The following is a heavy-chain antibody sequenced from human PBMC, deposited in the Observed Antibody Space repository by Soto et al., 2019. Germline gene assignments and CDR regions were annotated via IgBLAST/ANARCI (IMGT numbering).Heavy chain of an antibody. CDR3: ASLWVADSGKNGMDV. CDR1: GYTFTSYY. Sequence: ASVKVSCKASGYTFTSYYMHWVRQAPGQGLEWMGIINPSGGSTSYAQKFQGRVTMTRDTSTSTVYMELSSPRSEDTAVYYCASLWVADSGKNGMDVWGQGTTVTVSS. V-gene: IGHV1-46*01. J-gene: IGHJ6*02. CDR2: INPSGGST. D-gene: IGHD6-19*01.